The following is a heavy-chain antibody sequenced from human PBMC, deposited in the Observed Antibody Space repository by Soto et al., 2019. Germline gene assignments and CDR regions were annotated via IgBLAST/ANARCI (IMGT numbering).Heavy chain of an antibody. V-gene: IGHV1-8*01. CDR3: ERCFGSRGDTGGDSWFDF. CDR2: MSPNSENK. CDR1: GYTFTNFD. Sequence: QVHLVQSGAEVKKPGASVKVSCKTSGYTFTNFDVNWVRQAAGERLEWMGWMSPNSENKGYAQKPQGRNSRNRDPAVTTANMEQRNLRCEDSAESSFERCFGSRGDTGGDSWFDFWGQGTLVTVSS. J-gene: IGHJ4*02. D-gene: IGHD3-16*01.